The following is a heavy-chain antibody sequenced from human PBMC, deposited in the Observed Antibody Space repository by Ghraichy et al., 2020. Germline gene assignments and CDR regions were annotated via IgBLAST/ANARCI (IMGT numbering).Heavy chain of an antibody. Sequence: GGSLRLSCAASGFTFDDYAMHWVRQAPGKGLEWVSGISWNSGSIGYADSVKGRFTISRDNAKNSLYLQMNSLRAEDTALYYCAKDRECSSTSCYTGLDYWGQGTLVTVSS. CDR2: ISWNSGSI. V-gene: IGHV3-9*01. J-gene: IGHJ4*02. CDR3: AKDRECSSTSCYTGLDY. D-gene: IGHD2-2*02. CDR1: GFTFDDYA.